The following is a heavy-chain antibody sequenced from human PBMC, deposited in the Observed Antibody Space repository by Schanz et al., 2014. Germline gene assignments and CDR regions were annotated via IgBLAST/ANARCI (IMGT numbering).Heavy chain of an antibody. Sequence: QVQLQESGPGLVKPSQTLSLTCTVSGGSIRSGTYYWSWIRQPAGKALEWVGRVFPNGITNYNPSRKRRFPISLDASKTQFSLTRTSLTAADTAVYYCARDTTWRLDLWGRGTLVTVSS. V-gene: IGHV4-61*02. CDR2: VFPNGIT. CDR3: ARDTTWRLDL. D-gene: IGHD1-1*01. CDR1: GGSIRSGTYY. J-gene: IGHJ2*01.